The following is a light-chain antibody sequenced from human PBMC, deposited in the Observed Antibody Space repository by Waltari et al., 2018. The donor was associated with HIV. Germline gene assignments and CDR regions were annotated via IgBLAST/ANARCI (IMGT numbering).Light chain of an antibody. CDR2: DDT. CDR3: QVWDSSSDHPV. CDR1: TIGSKS. J-gene: IGLJ3*02. Sequence: SYVLTQPPSVSVAPGQTARITCGGNTIGSKSVHWYQQKPGQAPVLVVYDDTDRPSGSPERFSGSKSGNTATLRVSRVEAVDEADYYCQVWDSSSDHPVFGGGTQLTVL. V-gene: IGLV3-21*02.